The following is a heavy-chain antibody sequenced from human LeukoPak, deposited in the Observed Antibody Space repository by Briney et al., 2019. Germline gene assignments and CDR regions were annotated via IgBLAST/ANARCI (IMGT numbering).Heavy chain of an antibody. D-gene: IGHD6-13*01. J-gene: IGHJ4*02. Sequence: GGSLRLSCAASGFTSSSYAMYWVRQAPGKGLECVALISSDGRNKYYTDSVKGRLTISRDTSKNTLYLQMNSLRAEDTSMYYCAKELRGGVFPDYWGQGTLVTVSS. CDR3: AKELRGGVFPDY. V-gene: IGHV3-30*18. CDR1: GFTSSSYA. CDR2: ISSDGRNK.